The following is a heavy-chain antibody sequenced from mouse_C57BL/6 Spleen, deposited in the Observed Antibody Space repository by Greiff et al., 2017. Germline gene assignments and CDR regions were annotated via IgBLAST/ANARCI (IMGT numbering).Heavy chain of an antibody. CDR2: ISYDGSN. CDR1: GYSITSGYY. J-gene: IGHJ2*01. D-gene: IGHD1-1*01. CDR3: ARKRSYYYGSSYGY. Sequence: EVQLQESGPGLVKPSQSLSLTCSVTGYSITSGYYWNWIRQFPGNKLEWMGYISYDGSNNYNPSLKNRISITRDTSKNQFFLKLNSVTTEDTATYYCARKRSYYYGSSYGYWGQGTTLTVSS. V-gene: IGHV3-6*01.